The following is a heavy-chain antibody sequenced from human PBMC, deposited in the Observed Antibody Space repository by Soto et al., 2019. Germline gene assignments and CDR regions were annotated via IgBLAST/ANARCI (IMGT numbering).Heavy chain of an antibody. Sequence: GASVKVSCKASGYTFTNYGFSWVRQAPGQGLEWMGWISTNNGDTKYAQNLQGRVTMTTDTSTTTAYMELRSLGSDDTAVYYCARDYDFWSGSNFDYWGQGTLVTVSS. D-gene: IGHD3-3*01. J-gene: IGHJ4*02. V-gene: IGHV1-18*01. CDR2: ISTNNGDT. CDR3: ARDYDFWSGSNFDY. CDR1: GYTFTNYG.